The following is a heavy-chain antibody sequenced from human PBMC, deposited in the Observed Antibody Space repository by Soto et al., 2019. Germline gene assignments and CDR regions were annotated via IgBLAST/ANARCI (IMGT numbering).Heavy chain of an antibody. J-gene: IGHJ5*02. CDR3: ARDSTPHYDFWSGYYRGWFDP. D-gene: IGHD3-3*01. Sequence: SVKVSCKASGGTFSSYAISWVRQAPGQGLEWMGGIIPIFGTANYAQKFQGRVTVTADESTSTAYMELSSLRSEDTAVYYCARDSTPHYDFWSGYYRGWFDPWGQGTLVTVSS. CDR2: IIPIFGTA. CDR1: GGTFSSYA. V-gene: IGHV1-69*13.